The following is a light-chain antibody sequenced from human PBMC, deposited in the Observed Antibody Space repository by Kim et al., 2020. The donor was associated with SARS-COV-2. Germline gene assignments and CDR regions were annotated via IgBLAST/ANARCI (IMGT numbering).Light chain of an antibody. V-gene: IGLV1-47*01. Sequence: GQTVTISCSGGRANIGNQFVFWYRQLPGAAPRLLMYRNDQRPSGVPDRVSGYKSGTSASLVISDLRSEDEADYICSSWDDTLNSQLFGGGTKVTVL. CDR1: RANIGNQF. CDR3: SSWDDTLNSQL. CDR2: RND. J-gene: IGLJ3*02.